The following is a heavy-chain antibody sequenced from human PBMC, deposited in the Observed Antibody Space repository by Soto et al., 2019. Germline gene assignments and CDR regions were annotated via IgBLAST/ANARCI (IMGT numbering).Heavy chain of an antibody. CDR3: ARDGATIFGVVILPNYGMDV. J-gene: IGHJ6*02. CDR2: IWYDGSNK. V-gene: IGHV3-33*01. CDR1: GFTFSSYG. Sequence: HPGGSLRLSCAASGFTFSSYGMHWVRQAPGKGLEWVAVIWYDGSNKYYADSVKGRFTISRDNSKNTLYLQMDSLRAEDTAVYYCARDGATIFGVVILPNYGMDVWGQGTTVTVSS. D-gene: IGHD3-3*01.